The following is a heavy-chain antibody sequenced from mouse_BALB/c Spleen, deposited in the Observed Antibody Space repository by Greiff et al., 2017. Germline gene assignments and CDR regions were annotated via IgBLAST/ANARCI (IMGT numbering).Heavy chain of an antibody. D-gene: IGHD1-1*01. V-gene: IGHV2-9*02. Sequence: QVQLKESGPGLVAPSQSLSITCTVSGFSLTSYGVHWVRQPPGKGLEWLGVIWAGGSTNYNSALMSRLSISKDNSKSQVFLKMNSLQTDDTAMYYGAGTTVVATRGYAMDYWGQGTSVTVSS. CDR3: AGTTVVATRGYAMDY. J-gene: IGHJ4*01. CDR1: GFSLTSYG. CDR2: IWAGGST.